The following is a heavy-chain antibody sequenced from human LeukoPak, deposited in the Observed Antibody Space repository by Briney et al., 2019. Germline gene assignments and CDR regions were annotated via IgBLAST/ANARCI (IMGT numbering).Heavy chain of an antibody. CDR1: GYTFTGYY. Sequence: GASAKVSCKASGYTFTGYYMHWVRQAPGQGLEWMGRINPNSGGTNYAQKFQGRVTMTRDTSISTAYMELSRLRSEDTALYYCAKSSTVTRFYWFDPWGQGTLVTVSS. CDR3: AKSSTVTRFYWFDP. J-gene: IGHJ5*02. V-gene: IGHV1-2*06. D-gene: IGHD4-11*01. CDR2: INPNSGGT.